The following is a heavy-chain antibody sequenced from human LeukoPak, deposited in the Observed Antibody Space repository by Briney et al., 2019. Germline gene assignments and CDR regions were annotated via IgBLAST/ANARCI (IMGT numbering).Heavy chain of an antibody. CDR1: GFTFSSYW. CDR3: ARLYCNIPTCYANLDS. D-gene: IGHD2/OR15-2a*01. CDR2: IKQDGSQK. J-gene: IGHJ4*02. Sequence: PGGSLRLSCAASGFTFSSYWMSWARQAPGKGLEWVANIKQDGSQKYFVDSVRGRFTISRDNAKNSLYLQMNSLTAEDTAVYYCARLYCNIPTCYANLDSWGQGILVAVSS. V-gene: IGHV3-7*04.